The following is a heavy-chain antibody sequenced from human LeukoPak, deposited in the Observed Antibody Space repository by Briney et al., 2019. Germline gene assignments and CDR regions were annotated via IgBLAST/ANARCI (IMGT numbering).Heavy chain of an antibody. D-gene: IGHD6-19*01. CDR1: GFTSSSYA. J-gene: IGHJ4*02. CDR2: ISGSGGST. Sequence: SGGSLRLSCAASGFTSSSYAMSWVRQAPGKGLEWVSAISGSGGSTYYADSVKGRFTISRDNSKNTLYLQMNSLRAEDTAVYYCAKDLLPGVAVAGGFDYWGQGTLVTVSS. V-gene: IGHV3-23*01. CDR3: AKDLLPGVAVAGGFDY.